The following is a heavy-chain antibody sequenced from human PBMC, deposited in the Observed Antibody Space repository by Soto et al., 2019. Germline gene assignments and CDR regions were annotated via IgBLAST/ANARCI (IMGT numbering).Heavy chain of an antibody. Sequence: QVQLQESGPGLVKPSGTLSLTCAVSGDSVSSPYYWCWVRQPPGKGLEWIGEVFHTGTTSYNPSLRSRVTISMDKSNNQFSLDLSSVTPADTAVYYCPRSAGWYAVHSWGPGTLVIVSS. CDR3: PRSAGWYAVHS. D-gene: IGHD6-19*01. V-gene: IGHV4-4*02. J-gene: IGHJ4*02. CDR1: GDSVSSPYY. CDR2: VFHTGTT.